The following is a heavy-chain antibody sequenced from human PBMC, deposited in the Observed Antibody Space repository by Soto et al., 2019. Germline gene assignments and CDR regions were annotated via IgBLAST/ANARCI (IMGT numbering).Heavy chain of an antibody. V-gene: IGHV3-66*01. CDR3: ARDPSWSPFDY. Sequence: PGGFLRLSCAASGFTVSNYYMSWVRQAPGKGLEWVSVIYDDGRIYYADSVKGRFTISRDNSKNTLYLQMSSLRAEDTAVYYCARDPSWSPFDYWGQGALVTVSS. J-gene: IGHJ4*02. D-gene: IGHD6-13*01. CDR2: IYDDGRI. CDR1: GFTVSNYY.